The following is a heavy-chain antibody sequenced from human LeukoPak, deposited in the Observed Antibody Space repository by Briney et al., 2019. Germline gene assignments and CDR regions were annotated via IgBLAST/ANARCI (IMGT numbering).Heavy chain of an antibody. J-gene: IGHJ4*02. CDR1: GYTFTGYY. V-gene: IGHV1-2*02. CDR3: AKADRVTMIVVVIASNPINYYFDY. CDR2: INPNSGGT. D-gene: IGHD3-22*01. Sequence: ASVKVSCKASGYTFTGYYMHWVRQAPGQGLEWMGWINPNSGGTNYAQKFQGRVTMTRDTSIGTAYMELSRLRSDDTAVYYCAKADRVTMIVVVIASNPINYYFDYWGQGTLVTVSS.